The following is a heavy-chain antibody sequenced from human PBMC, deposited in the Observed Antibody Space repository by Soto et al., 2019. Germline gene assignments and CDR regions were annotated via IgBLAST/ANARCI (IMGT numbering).Heavy chain of an antibody. CDR2: ISAYNGNT. Sequence: GASVKVSCEASGYTFTSYGISWVRQAPGQGLEWMGWISAYNGNTNYAQKLQGRVTMTTDTSTGTAYMELRSLRSDDTAVYYCARADYDILTGHNGMDVWGQGTTVTVSS. V-gene: IGHV1-18*01. CDR3: ARADYDILTGHNGMDV. D-gene: IGHD3-9*01. CDR1: GYTFTSYG. J-gene: IGHJ6*02.